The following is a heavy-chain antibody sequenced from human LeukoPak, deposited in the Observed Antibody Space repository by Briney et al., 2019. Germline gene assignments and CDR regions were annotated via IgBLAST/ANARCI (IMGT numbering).Heavy chain of an antibody. CDR3: ARDAREYSSNFDY. CDR2: IYYSGST. V-gene: IGHV4-39*07. Sequence: SETLSLTCTVSGGSISSSSYYWGWIRQPPGKGLEWIGSIYYSGSTYYNPSLKSRVTISVDTSKNQFSLKLSSMTAADTAVYYCARDAREYSSNFDYWGQGTLVTVSS. D-gene: IGHD2-15*01. J-gene: IGHJ4*02. CDR1: GGSISSSSYY.